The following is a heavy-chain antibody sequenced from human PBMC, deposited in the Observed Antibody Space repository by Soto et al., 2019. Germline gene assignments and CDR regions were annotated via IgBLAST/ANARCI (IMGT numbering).Heavy chain of an antibody. Sequence: QVQLVESGGGVVQPGRSLRLSCAASGFTFSSYGMHWVRQAPGKGLEWVALISYDGSNKDYADSVKGRFTISRDNSKNTLYVQMNSLRAEDTAVYHCAKDGRAYCTNGVCSRDFDYWGQGTLVTVSS. V-gene: IGHV3-30*18. D-gene: IGHD2-8*01. J-gene: IGHJ4*02. CDR3: AKDGRAYCTNGVCSRDFDY. CDR1: GFTFSSYG. CDR2: ISYDGSNK.